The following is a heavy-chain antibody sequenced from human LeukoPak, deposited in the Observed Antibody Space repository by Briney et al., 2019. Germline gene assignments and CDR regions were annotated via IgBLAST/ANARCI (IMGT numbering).Heavy chain of an antibody. V-gene: IGHV3-48*04. Sequence: GGSLRLSCAASGFTFTIFGLNWVRQDPGKGPEWVSYIDARSGITYYADSVQGRFTISRDDARESVFLQMDGLRVDDTAVYYCARKRIVVVPAAIENAFDIWGQGIMVTVSS. J-gene: IGHJ3*02. CDR1: GFTFTIFG. CDR2: IDARSGIT. CDR3: ARKRIVVVPAAIENAFDI. D-gene: IGHD2-2*01.